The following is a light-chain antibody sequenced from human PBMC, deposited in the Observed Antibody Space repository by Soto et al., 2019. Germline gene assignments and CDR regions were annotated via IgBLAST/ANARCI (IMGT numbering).Light chain of an antibody. CDR1: QSVDTTF. V-gene: IGKV3-20*01. Sequence: ESVLTQSPGSLSLSPGQRATLYCRASQSVDTTFFAWYQKKPGQAPRLLIYGASKRATGIPDRFSGSGSGTDFPLIISRLEPEDFAVYYCQQYMSSVSFGQGTKVEIK. CDR3: QQYMSSVS. J-gene: IGKJ1*01. CDR2: GAS.